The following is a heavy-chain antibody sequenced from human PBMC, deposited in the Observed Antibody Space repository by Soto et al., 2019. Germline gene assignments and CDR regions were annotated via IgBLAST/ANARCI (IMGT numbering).Heavy chain of an antibody. CDR1: GYTFANYG. CDR2: ISVYNGNT. Sequence: ASVKVSCKASGYTFANYGISWVRQAPGQGLEWMGWISVYNGNTNYEQKFQGRLTMTTDTSTSTAYMELRSLRSDDTAVYYCAGALGGSLFTPYYYYRDVWGKGTTVTVPS. CDR3: AGALGGSLFTPYYYYRDV. D-gene: IGHD3-16*01. J-gene: IGHJ6*03. V-gene: IGHV1-18*01.